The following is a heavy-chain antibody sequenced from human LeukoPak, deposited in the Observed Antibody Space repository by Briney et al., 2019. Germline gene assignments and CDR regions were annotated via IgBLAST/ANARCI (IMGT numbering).Heavy chain of an antibody. Sequence: PGGSLRLSCAASGFTFSSYWMSWVRQAPGKGLVWVSRINSDGSSTSYADSVKGRFTISRDNAKNTLYLQMNSLRAEDTAVYYCARDFSYDFWSGYAYYYYGMDVWGQGTTVTVSS. J-gene: IGHJ6*02. V-gene: IGHV3-74*01. CDR3: ARDFSYDFWSGYAYYYYGMDV. D-gene: IGHD3-3*01. CDR2: INSDGSST. CDR1: GFTFSSYW.